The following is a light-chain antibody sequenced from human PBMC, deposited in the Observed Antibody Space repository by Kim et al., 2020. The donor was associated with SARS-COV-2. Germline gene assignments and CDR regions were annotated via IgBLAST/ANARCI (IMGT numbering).Light chain of an antibody. Sequence: QGVTICRTGCIAIIGAACVCSSDQQLPGAAPNCLIYGKDNRPSVVPDRFSCSKSGTSASLAITGLQAEDEADYYCQSYDSSLRVVFGGGTQLTVL. CDR2: GKD. CDR3: QSYDSSLRVV. CDR1: IAIIGAACV. J-gene: IGLJ2*01. V-gene: IGLV1-40*01.